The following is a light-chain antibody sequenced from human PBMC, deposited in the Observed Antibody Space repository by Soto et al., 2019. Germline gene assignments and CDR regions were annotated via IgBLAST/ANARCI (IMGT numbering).Light chain of an antibody. CDR1: SSDVGGYNY. J-gene: IGLJ1*01. CDR2: DVS. Sequence: QFALXQPASVSGSPGQSITISCTGTSSDVGGYNYVSWYQQHPGKAPKLMIYDVSNRPSGVSNRFSGSKSGNTASLTISGLQAEDEADYYCSSYTSSSTLYVFGTGTKVTVL. V-gene: IGLV2-14*01. CDR3: SSYTSSSTLYV.